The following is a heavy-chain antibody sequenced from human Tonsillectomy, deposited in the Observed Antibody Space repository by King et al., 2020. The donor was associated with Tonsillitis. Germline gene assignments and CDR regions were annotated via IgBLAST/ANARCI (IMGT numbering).Heavy chain of an antibody. D-gene: IGHD3-3*01. CDR2: ITWDGGST. V-gene: IGHV3-43*01. J-gene: IGHJ6*02. Sequence: VQLVESGGVVVQPGGSLRLSCAASGFTFDDYTMHWVRQAPGKGLEWVSLITWDGGSTYYGASVKGRFTISRDNSKNSLYLQMNSLRTEHTALYYCAKDINIYYHFWSGNVGGMDVWGQGPTVTVPS. CDR3: AKDINIYYHFWSGNVGGMDV. CDR1: GFTFDDYT.